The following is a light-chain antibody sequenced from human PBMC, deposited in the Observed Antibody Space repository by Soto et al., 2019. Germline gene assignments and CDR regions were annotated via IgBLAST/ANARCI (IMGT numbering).Light chain of an antibody. Sequence: VLTQPRSVSGSPGQSVTISCTGTSSDVGGYNYVSWYQQHPGKAPKLMIYDVSNRPSGVPDRFSGSKSGNTASLTISGLQAEDEADYYCCSYAGSYTLVFGGGTKVT. CDR1: SSDVGGYNY. J-gene: IGLJ2*01. CDR3: CSYAGSYTLV. V-gene: IGLV2-11*01. CDR2: DVS.